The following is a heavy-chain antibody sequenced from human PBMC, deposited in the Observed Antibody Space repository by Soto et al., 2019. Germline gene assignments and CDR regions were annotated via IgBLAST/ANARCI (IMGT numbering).Heavy chain of an antibody. V-gene: IGHV3-74*01. CDR2: VNPDGIST. J-gene: IGHJ6*02. CDR1: GFTFSPYW. D-gene: IGHD4-4*01. Sequence: EVQLAESGGGLVQPGGSLRLSCAASGFTFSPYWMHWVRQAPGKGLVWDSLVNPDGISTSYADSVKGRFTISRDNAKNTLYLQMNSLRAEDTAVYYCGRGGSNSPNGMDVWGQGTTVTVSS. CDR3: GRGGSNSPNGMDV.